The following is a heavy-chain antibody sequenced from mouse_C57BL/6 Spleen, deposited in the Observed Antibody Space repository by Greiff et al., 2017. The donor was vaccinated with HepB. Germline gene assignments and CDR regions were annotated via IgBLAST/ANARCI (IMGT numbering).Heavy chain of an antibody. J-gene: IGHJ3*01. D-gene: IGHD1-1*01. CDR2: IYPGSGNT. V-gene: IGHV1-76*01. CDR1: GYTFTDYY. CDR3: ARGGYGSSPFAY. Sequence: VQLQQSGAELVRPGASVKLSCKASGYTFTDYYINWVKQRPGQGLEWIARIYPGSGNTYYNEKFKGKATLTAEKSSSTAYMQLSSLTPEDSAVYFCARGGYGSSPFAYWGQGTLVTVSA.